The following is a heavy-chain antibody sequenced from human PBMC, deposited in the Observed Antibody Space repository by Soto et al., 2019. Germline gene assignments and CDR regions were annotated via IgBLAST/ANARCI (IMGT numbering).Heavy chain of an antibody. CDR1: GFTFSSYW. D-gene: IGHD2-2*01. V-gene: IGHV3-74*01. J-gene: IGHJ4*02. CDR2: INSDGSST. Sequence: GGSLRLSCAASGFTFSSYWMHWVRQAPGKGLVWVSRINSDGSSTSYADSVKGRFTISRDNAKNTLYLQMNSLRAEDTAVYYCARWRYCGSTSCYGFRYWGQGTLVTVSS. CDR3: ARWRYCGSTSCYGFRY.